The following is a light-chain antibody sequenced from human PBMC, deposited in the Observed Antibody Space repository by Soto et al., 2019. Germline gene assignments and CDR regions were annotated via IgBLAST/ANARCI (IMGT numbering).Light chain of an antibody. CDR2: EVS. V-gene: IGLV2-14*02. CDR1: SSDVGGYDL. CDR3: NSFRTNYTWL. Sequence: QSALTQPASVSGSPGQSITISCTGTSSDVGGYDLVSWYQQHPGKAPKLMIYEVSNRPSGISNRFSGSKSGNTASLTISGLQAEDEADYYCNSFRTNYTWLFGGGTKLTVL. J-gene: IGLJ3*02.